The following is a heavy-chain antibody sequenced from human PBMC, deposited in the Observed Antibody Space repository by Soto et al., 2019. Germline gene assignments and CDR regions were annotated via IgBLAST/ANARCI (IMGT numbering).Heavy chain of an antibody. CDR2: ISAYNGNT. CDR1: GYTFTSYG. Sequence: QVQLVQSGAEVKKPGASVKVSCKASGYTFTSYGISWVRQAPGQGLEWMGWISAYNGNTNYAQKLQGRVTMTTDTATSTAYMELRSLRSDDTAVYYCARGERLEWHYYYYYYGMDVWGQGTTVTVSS. CDR3: ARGERLEWHYYYYYYGMDV. J-gene: IGHJ6*02. D-gene: IGHD3-3*01. V-gene: IGHV1-18*01.